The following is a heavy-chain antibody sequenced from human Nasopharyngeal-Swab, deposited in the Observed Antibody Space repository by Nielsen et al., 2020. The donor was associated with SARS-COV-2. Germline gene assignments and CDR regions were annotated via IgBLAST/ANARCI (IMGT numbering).Heavy chain of an antibody. D-gene: IGHD3-10*02. CDR3: ARDLFRENGKGEGTGNGDY. Sequence: WIRQPPGKGLEWVSFISSSSSYIYYADSVKGRFTISRDNAKNSLCLQMNSLRAEDTAVYYCARDLFRENGKGEGTGNGDYWGQG. J-gene: IGHJ4*02. CDR2: ISSSSSYI. V-gene: IGHV3-21*01.